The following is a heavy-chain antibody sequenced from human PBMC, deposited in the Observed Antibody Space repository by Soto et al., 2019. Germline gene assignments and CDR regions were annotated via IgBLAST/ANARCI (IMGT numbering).Heavy chain of an antibody. CDR1: RLPFSSYS. D-gene: IGHD4-17*01. V-gene: IGHV3-21*01. CDR2: ISSSSSSYI. J-gene: IGHJ4*02. CDR3: ARDPDDYGDSYYFDY. Sequence: PGGCLRLSGAASRLPFSSYSMNWVRQAPGKGLEWVSSISSSSSSYIYYADSVKVRLTISRDNAKNSLYLKMNSLRAEDTAVYYCARDPDDYGDSYYFDYWGQGPLVTAFS.